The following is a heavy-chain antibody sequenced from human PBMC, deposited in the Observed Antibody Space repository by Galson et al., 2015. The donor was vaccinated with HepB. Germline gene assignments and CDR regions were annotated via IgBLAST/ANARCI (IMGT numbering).Heavy chain of an antibody. Sequence: SLRLSCAASGFTFDDYAMHWVRQAPGKGLEWVSGISWNSGSIGYADSVKGRFTISRDNVKNSLYLQMNSLRAEDTALYYCAKDPTHSSGWHTFDYWGQGTLVTVSS. V-gene: IGHV3-9*01. J-gene: IGHJ4*02. D-gene: IGHD6-19*01. CDR1: GFTFDDYA. CDR3: AKDPTHSSGWHTFDY. CDR2: ISWNSGSI.